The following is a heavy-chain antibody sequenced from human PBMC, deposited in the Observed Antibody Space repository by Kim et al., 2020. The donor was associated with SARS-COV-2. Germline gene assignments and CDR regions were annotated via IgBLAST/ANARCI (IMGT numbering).Heavy chain of an antibody. Sequence: EYAASDKGRFSIARDDSRNIAYLQMNNLKTEDSAVYFCTRVAVHGSGFDYWGPGTRVTVSS. D-gene: IGHD1-1*01. CDR3: TRVAVHGSGFDY. V-gene: IGHV3-49*02. J-gene: IGHJ4*02.